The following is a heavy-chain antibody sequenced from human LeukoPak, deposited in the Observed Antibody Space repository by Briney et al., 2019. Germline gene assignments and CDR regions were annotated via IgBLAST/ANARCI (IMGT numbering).Heavy chain of an antibody. D-gene: IGHD6-13*01. J-gene: IGHJ6*03. CDR2: IYTTGRT. Sequence: PSQTLSLTCTVSGGSISSGSYYWSWSRQPAGNGLEWIGRIYTTGRTNYNPSLKSRVTMSVDTSKNQFSLKLSSVTAADTAVYYCARTAKNGYSSHRPILNYYYMDVWGKGTTVTVSS. CDR1: GGSISSGSYY. CDR3: ARTAKNGYSSHRPILNYYYMDV. V-gene: IGHV4-61*02.